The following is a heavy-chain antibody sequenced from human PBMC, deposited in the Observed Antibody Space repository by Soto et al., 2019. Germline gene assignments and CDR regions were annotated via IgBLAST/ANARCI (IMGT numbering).Heavy chain of an antibody. V-gene: IGHV3-7*03. J-gene: IGHJ4*02. CDR1: GFTFTTYW. D-gene: IGHD3-10*01. CDR2: IRQDGGAQ. Sequence: GGSLRLSCVASGFTFTTYWMSWVRQAPGKGLEWVANIRQDGGAQYYVDSVKGRFTISRDNAMNSVYLQMDSLRAEDTAVYYCVRGGHGSGSYLGSYWGQGILVTVSS. CDR3: VRGGHGSGSYLGSY.